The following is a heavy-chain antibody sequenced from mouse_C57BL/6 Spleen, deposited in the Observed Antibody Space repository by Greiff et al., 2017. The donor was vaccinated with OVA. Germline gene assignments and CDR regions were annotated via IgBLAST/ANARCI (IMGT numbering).Heavy chain of an antibody. CDR3: ARITTVAYYFDD. V-gene: IGHV1-26*01. CDR2: INPNNGGT. D-gene: IGHD1-1*01. J-gene: IGHJ2*01. CDR1: GYTFTDYY. Sequence: EVQLQQSGPELVKPGASVKISCKASGYTFTDYYMNWVKQSHGKSLEWIGDINPNNGGTSYNQKFKGKATLTVDKSSSTAYRELRSLTSEDSAVYYCARITTVAYYFDDWGKGTTLTVSS.